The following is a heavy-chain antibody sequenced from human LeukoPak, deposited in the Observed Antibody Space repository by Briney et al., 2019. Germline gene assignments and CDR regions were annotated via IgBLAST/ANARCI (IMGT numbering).Heavy chain of an antibody. CDR1: GYTFTSYD. CDR3: ARGVSSSWYELDY. V-gene: IGHV1-8*01. D-gene: IGHD6-13*01. CDR2: MNPNSGNT. J-gene: IGHJ4*02. Sequence: ASVKVSCKASGYTFTSYDINWVRQATGQGLEWMGWMNPNSGNTGYAQKFQGRVTTTRNTSISTAYMELSSLRSEDTAVYYCARGVSSSWYELDYWGQGTLVTVSS.